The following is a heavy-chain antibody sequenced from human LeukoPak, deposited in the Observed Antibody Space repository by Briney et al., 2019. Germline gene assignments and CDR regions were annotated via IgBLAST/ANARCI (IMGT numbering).Heavy chain of an antibody. CDR3: ATSGGSSGWY. Sequence: SETLSLTCTVSGGSISSYYWSWIRQPPGKGLEWIGYIYYSGSTNYNPSLKSRVTISGDTSKSQFSLNLNSVTAADTAIYYCATSGGSSGWYWGQGTLVTVSS. D-gene: IGHD6-19*01. CDR2: IYYSGST. V-gene: IGHV4-59*01. J-gene: IGHJ4*02. CDR1: GGSISSYY.